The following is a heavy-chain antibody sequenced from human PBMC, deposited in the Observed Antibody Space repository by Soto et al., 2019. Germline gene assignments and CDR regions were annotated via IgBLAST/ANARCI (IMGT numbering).Heavy chain of an antibody. CDR3: ERGRDSGLYYFDY. Sequence: VVSMILSCAASGFNFSNYCMHWVSQATGKGLEWVSTISTAGNTYSPGSVKGRFTISRENAKNSLYLQMNSLRVDDTAVYYCERGRDSGLYYFDYWGQGTLVTVSS. J-gene: IGHJ4*02. CDR1: GFNFSNYC. V-gene: IGHV3-13*01. CDR2: ISTAGNT. D-gene: IGHD2-21*01.